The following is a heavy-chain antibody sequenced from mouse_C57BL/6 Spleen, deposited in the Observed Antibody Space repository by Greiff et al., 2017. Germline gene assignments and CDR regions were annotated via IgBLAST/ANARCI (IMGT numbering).Heavy chain of an antibody. V-gene: IGHV6-3*01. CDR1: GFTFSNYW. CDR3: TGGVLRGYFDY. J-gene: IGHJ2*01. D-gene: IGHD1-1*01. Sequence: EVMLVESGGGLVQPGGSMKLSCVASGFTFSNYWMNWVRQSPEKGLEWVAQIRLKSDNYATHYAESVKGWFTISRDDSKSSVYRQMNNLRAEDTGIYYCTGGVLRGYFDYWGQGTTLTVSS. CDR2: IRLKSDNYAT.